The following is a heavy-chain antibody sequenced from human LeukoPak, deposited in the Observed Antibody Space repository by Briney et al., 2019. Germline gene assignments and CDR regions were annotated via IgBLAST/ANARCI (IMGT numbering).Heavy chain of an antibody. D-gene: IGHD6-19*01. J-gene: IGHJ4*02. CDR2: IWYDGSNK. V-gene: IGHV3-33*06. Sequence: GGSLRLSCAASGCTFSSYGMHWVRQAPGKGLEWVAVIWYDGSNKYYADSVKGRFTISRDNSKNTLYLQMNSLRAEDTAVYYCAKDRGVAGTEGTYYWGQGTLVTVSS. CDR3: AKDRGVAGTEGTYY. CDR1: GCTFSSYG.